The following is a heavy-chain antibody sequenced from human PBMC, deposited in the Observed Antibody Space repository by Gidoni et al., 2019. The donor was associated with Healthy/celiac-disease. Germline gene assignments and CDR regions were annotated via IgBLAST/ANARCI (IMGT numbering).Heavy chain of an antibody. CDR1: GGSFSGYY. CDR3: ARGILLWFGELYRGGSCWFDP. J-gene: IGHJ5*02. D-gene: IGHD3-10*01. CDR2: INHSGST. V-gene: IGHV4-34*01. Sequence: QVQLQQWSAGLLKPSETLSLTCAVYGGSFSGYYWSWIRQPPGKGLEWIGEINHSGSTNYNPSLKSRVPISVDTSKNQFPLKLSSVTAADTAVYYCARGILLWFGELYRGGSCWFDPWGQGTLVTVSS.